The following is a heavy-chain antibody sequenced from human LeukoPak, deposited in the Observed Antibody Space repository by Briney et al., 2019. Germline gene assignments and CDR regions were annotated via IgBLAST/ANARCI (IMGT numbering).Heavy chain of an antibody. CDR1: GFTFSSYW. D-gene: IGHD2-21*02. J-gene: IGHJ3*02. CDR2: IKQDGSEK. CDR3: AREIVVVTAMHDAFDI. Sequence: PGGSLRLSCAASGFTFSSYWMSWVRQAPGKGLEWVANIKQDGSEKYYVDSVKGRFTISRDNAKNSLYLQMNSLRAEDTAVYYCAREIVVVTAMHDAFDIWGQGTMVTVSS. V-gene: IGHV3-7*01.